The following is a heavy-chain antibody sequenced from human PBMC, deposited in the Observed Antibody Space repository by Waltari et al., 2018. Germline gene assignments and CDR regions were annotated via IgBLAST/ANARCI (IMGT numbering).Heavy chain of an antibody. V-gene: IGHV4-38-2*02. CDR3: AIGDSSGYYSVGDAFDI. CDR1: GYSISSGYY. D-gene: IGHD3-22*01. Sequence: QVQLQESGPGLVKPSETLSLTCTVSGYSISSGYYWGWIRQPPGKGLEWIGRIYHSGSTYYNPSLKSRVTISVDTSKNQFSLKLSSVTAADTAVYYCAIGDSSGYYSVGDAFDIWGQGTMVTVSS. CDR2: IYHSGST. J-gene: IGHJ3*02.